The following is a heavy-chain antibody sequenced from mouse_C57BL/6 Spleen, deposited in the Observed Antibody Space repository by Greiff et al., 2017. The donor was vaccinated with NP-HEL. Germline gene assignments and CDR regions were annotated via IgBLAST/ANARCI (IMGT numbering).Heavy chain of an antibody. CDR3: ARTDYYSNYDYAMDY. J-gene: IGHJ4*01. CDR1: GFTFSDYG. D-gene: IGHD2-5*01. Sequence: DVMLVESGGGLVKPGGSLKLSCAASGFTFSDYGMHWVRQAPEKGLEWVAYISSGSSTIYYADTVKGRFTISRDNAKNTLFLQMTSLRSEDTAMYYCARTDYYSNYDYAMDYWGQGTSVTVSS. CDR2: ISSGSSTI. V-gene: IGHV5-17*01.